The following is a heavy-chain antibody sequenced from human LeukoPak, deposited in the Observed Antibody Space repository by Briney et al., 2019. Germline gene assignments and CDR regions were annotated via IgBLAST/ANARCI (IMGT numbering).Heavy chain of an antibody. CDR2: IIPILGIA. CDR1: GGTFSSYA. V-gene: IGHV1-69*04. J-gene: IGHJ6*02. D-gene: IGHD3-9*01. CDR3: ARDAGELRYFDWFVPGMDV. Sequence: ASVKVSCKASGGTFSSYAISWVRQAPGQGLEWMGRIIPILGIANYAQKFQGRVTITADKSTSTAYMELSSLRSEDTAVYYCARDAGELRYFDWFVPGMDVWGQGTTVTVSS.